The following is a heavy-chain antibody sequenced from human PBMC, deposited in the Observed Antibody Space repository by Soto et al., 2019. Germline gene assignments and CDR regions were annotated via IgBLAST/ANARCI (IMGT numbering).Heavy chain of an antibody. J-gene: IGHJ3*02. CDR2: IKYSGTT. CDR1: CDSITSSRCH. Sequence: SDTLSLTCTVACDSITSSRCHWVSNRQPPGKGLEWIASIKYSGTTFYNPSLKSRVTLSVDTSKNQFALKLSSVTAAETAVYYCARHGITGSYYDAFDIWGQGTMVT. D-gene: IGHD1-26*01. CDR3: ARHGITGSYYDAFDI. V-gene: IGHV4-39*01.